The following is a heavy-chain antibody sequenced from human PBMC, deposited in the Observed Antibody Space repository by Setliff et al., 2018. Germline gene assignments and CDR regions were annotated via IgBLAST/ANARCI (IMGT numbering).Heavy chain of an antibody. CDR3: ASISGYETLDY. V-gene: IGHV4-38-2*01. CDR2: IYHSGST. J-gene: IGHJ4*02. CDR1: GYSISSGYY. D-gene: IGHD5-12*01. Sequence: SETLSLTCAVSGYSISSGYYWGWIRQPPGKGLEWIGSIYHSGSTYYNPSLKSRVTISVDTSKNQFSLKLSSVTAADTAVYYCASISGYETLDYWGQGTLVTVSS.